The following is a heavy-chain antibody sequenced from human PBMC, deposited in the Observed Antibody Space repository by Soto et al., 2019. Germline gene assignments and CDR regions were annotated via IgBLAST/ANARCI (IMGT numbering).Heavy chain of an antibody. CDR1: GYTFTSYG. V-gene: IGHV1-18*01. Sequence: GASVKLSCKASGYTFTSYGISWVRQAPGQGLEWMGWISAYNGNTNYAQKLQGRVTMTTDTSTSTAYMELRSLRSEDTAVYYCATAHYDFWSGYKGNNWFDPWGQGTLVTVSS. CDR3: ATAHYDFWSGYKGNNWFDP. D-gene: IGHD3-3*01. J-gene: IGHJ5*02. CDR2: ISAYNGNT.